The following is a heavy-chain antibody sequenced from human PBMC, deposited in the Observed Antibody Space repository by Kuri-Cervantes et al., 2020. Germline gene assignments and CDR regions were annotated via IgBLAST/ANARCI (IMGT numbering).Heavy chain of an antibody. D-gene: IGHD3-22*01. J-gene: IGHJ5*02. V-gene: IGHV1-2*02. CDR3: TRGGSGYPVDP. CDR2: INPNSGGT. CDR1: GYTFTSYD. Sequence: ASVKVSCKASGYTFTSYDINWVRQATGQGLEWMGWINPNSGGTNYAQKFQGRVTMTRDTSISTAYMELSRLRSDDTAVYYCTRGGSGYPVDPWGQGTLVTVSS.